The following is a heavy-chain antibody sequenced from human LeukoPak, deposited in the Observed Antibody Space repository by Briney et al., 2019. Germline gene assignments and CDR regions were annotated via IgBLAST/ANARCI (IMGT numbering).Heavy chain of an antibody. D-gene: IGHD2-2*01. CDR1: GGSFSGYY. CDR3: ARGSDIVVVPAAIDYYYGMDV. J-gene: IGHJ6*02. V-gene: IGHV4-34*01. Sequence: PSETLSLTCAVYGGSFSGYYWSWLRQPPGKGLEWIGEINHSGSTNYNPSLKSRVTISVDTSKNQFSLKLSSVTAADTAVYYCARGSDIVVVPAAIDYYYGMDVWGQGTTVTVSS. CDR2: INHSGST.